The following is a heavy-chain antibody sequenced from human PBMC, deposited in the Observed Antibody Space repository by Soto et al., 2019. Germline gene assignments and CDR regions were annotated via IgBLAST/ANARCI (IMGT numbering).Heavy chain of an antibody. D-gene: IGHD3-9*01. CDR1: GGSISSSSYY. J-gene: IGHJ4*02. V-gene: IGHV4-39*01. CDR3: ARQPSDFDWLLYYFDY. Sequence: PSETLSLTCTVSGGSISSSSYYWGWIRQPPGKGLEWIGSIYYSGSTYYNPSLKSRVTISVDTSKNQFSLKLSSVTAADTAVYYCARQPSDFDWLLYYFDYWGQGTLVTVSS. CDR2: IYYSGST.